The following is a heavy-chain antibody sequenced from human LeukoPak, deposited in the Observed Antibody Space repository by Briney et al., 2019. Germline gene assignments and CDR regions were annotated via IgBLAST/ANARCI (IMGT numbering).Heavy chain of an antibody. CDR3: ARHGPFYGSGSHPFDY. Sequence: SETLSLTCAVYGGSFSGYYWSWIRQPPGKGLEWIGEINHSGSTNYNPSLKSRVTISVDTSKNQFSLKLSSVTAADTAVYYCARHGPFYGSGSHPFDYWGQGTLVTVSS. CDR2: INHSGST. V-gene: IGHV4-34*01. D-gene: IGHD3-10*01. CDR1: GGSFSGYY. J-gene: IGHJ4*02.